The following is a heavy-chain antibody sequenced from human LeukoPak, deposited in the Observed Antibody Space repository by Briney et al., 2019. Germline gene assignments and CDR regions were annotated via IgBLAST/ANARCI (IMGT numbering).Heavy chain of an antibody. V-gene: IGHV3-48*03. CDR1: GFTFSRYE. CDR2: ISSSGTTI. CDR3: ARREMVRGYY. J-gene: IGHJ4*02. D-gene: IGHD3-10*01. Sequence: PGGSLRLSCVASGFTFSRYEMNWVRQAPGKGLEWVSYISSSGTTIYYADSVKGRFTISRDNAKNSLYLQMNSLRAEDTAVYYCARREMVRGYYWGQGTLVTVSS.